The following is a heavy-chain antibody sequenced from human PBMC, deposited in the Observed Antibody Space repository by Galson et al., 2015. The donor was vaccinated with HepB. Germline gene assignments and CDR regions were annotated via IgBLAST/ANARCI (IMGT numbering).Heavy chain of an antibody. D-gene: IGHD6-6*01. CDR1: GYTFSIYG. Sequence: SVKVSCKASGYTFSIYGITWVRQAPGQGLEWVGWISAYNGNTNYAQKLQGRVTVTTDTSTSTAYMELRSLRSDDTAVYYCARARYSSSPPDYWGQGTLVTVSS. CDR2: ISAYNGNT. CDR3: ARARYSSSPPDY. V-gene: IGHV1-18*01. J-gene: IGHJ4*02.